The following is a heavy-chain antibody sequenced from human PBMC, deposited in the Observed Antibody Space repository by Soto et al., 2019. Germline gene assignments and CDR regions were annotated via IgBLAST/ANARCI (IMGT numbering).Heavy chain of an antibody. Sequence: SETLSLTCTVSGGSVTNSSYYWGWIRQSPGKGLEWIGSVYYRGRSYSKSSVKSRVTISVDTSKNRFSLSLNSVTASDTAVYFCVSRRTTVPTQAYFDYWGPGALVTVSS. V-gene: IGHV4-39*01. J-gene: IGHJ4*02. D-gene: IGHD4-17*01. CDR1: GGSVTNSSYY. CDR2: VYYRGRS. CDR3: VSRRTTVPTQAYFDY.